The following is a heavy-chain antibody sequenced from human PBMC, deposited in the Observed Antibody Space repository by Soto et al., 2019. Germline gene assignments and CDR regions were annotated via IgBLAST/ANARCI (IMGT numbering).Heavy chain of an antibody. CDR2: MNPNSGNT. D-gene: IGHD6-13*01. CDR3: AKGSFSSWFHYFAY. V-gene: IGHV1-8*01. CDR1: GYTFTSYD. J-gene: IGHJ4*02. Sequence: QVQLVQSGAEVKKPGASVKVSCKASGYTFTSYDINWVRQATGQGLEWMGWMNPNSGNTGYAQKFQGRVTMNRNTSISTAYMALSSLRSEDTAVYYCAKGSFSSWFHYFAYWGQVTLVTVSS.